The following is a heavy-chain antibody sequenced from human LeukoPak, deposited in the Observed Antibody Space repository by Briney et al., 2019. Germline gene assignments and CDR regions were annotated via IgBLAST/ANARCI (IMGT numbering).Heavy chain of an antibody. CDR3: ARDRADIVVVIAGSPDAFDI. V-gene: IGHV1-69*13. Sequence: SVKVSCKASGGTFSSYAISWVRQAPGQGLEWMGGIIPIFGTANYAQKFQGRVTITADESTSTAYMELSSLRSEDTAVYYSARDRADIVVVIAGSPDAFDIWGQGTMVTVSS. J-gene: IGHJ3*02. CDR1: GGTFSSYA. CDR2: IIPIFGTA. D-gene: IGHD2-21*01.